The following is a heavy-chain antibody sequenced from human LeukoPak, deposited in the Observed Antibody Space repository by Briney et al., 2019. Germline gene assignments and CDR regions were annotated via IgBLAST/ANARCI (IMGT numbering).Heavy chain of an antibody. D-gene: IGHD3-22*01. CDR3: ARGRDSSGYLDYDY. J-gene: IGHJ4*02. CDR2: INWNGGST. CDR1: GFTFDDYG. Sequence: GGSLRLSCAASGFTFDDYGMSWVRQAPGKGLEWVSGINWNGGSTGYADSVKGRFTISRDNAKNSLYLQMNSLRAEDTAVYYCARGRDSSGYLDYDYWGQGTLVTVSS. V-gene: IGHV3-20*04.